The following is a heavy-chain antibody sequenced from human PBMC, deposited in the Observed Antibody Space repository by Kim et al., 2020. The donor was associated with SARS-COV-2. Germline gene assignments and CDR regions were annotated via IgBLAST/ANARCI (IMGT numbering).Heavy chain of an antibody. CDR3: ARGCPRYCSSTTPFDY. V-gene: IGHV3-48*03. CDR2: ISSSGSTI. CDR1: GFTFSSYE. D-gene: IGHD2-2*01. Sequence: GGSLRLSCAASGFTFSSYEMNWVRQAPGKGLEWVSYISSSGSTIYYADSVKGRFTISRDNAKNSLYLQMNSLRAEDTAVYYCARGCPRYCSSTTPFDYWGQGTLVTVSS. J-gene: IGHJ4*02.